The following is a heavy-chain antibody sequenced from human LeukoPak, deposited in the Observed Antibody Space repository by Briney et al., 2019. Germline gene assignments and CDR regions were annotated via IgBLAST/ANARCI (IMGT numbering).Heavy chain of an antibody. D-gene: IGHD1-26*01. J-gene: IGHJ4*02. CDR3: ASGPLGWSDY. Sequence: GGSLRLSCVASGLRFSSYGMNWVRQAPGKGLEWTSFISSSGTTSYADSVNGRFTISRGNGKNSLYLQMTSLRDEDTAVYYCASGPLGWSDYWGQGALVTVSS. CDR1: GLRFSSYG. CDR2: ISSSGTT. V-gene: IGHV3-48*02.